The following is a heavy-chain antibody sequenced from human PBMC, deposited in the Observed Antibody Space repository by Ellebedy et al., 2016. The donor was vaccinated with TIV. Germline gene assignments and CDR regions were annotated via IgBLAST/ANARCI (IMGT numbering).Heavy chain of an antibody. D-gene: IGHD1-26*01. CDR1: GYIFTSYD. V-gene: IGHV1-8*01. CDR2: MNPNSCNT. Sequence: AASVKVSCKASGYIFTSYDISRVRQATGQGLEWMGWMNPNSCNTGYAQKFQGRVTMTRNTSISTAYMELSSLRSEDTAVYYCARRLRGRGSYYGYFDYWGQGSLVTGSS. CDR3: ARRLRGRGSYYGYFDY. J-gene: IGHJ4*02.